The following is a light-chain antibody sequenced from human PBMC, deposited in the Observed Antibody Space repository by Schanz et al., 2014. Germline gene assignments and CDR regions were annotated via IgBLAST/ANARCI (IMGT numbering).Light chain of an antibody. CDR3: QSYDSSLGGHWV. Sequence: QSVLTQPPSVSEAPRQRVTISCSGSSSNIGNNAVNWYQQLPGKAPKLLIYYDDLLPSGVSDRFSGSKSGTSASLAISGLQSEDEADYYCQSYDSSLGGHWVFGGGTKVTVL. CDR1: SSNIGNNA. CDR2: YDD. J-gene: IGLJ3*02. V-gene: IGLV1-36*01.